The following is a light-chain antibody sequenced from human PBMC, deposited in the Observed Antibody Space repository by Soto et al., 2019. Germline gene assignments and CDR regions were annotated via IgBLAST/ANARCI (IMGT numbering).Light chain of an antibody. Sequence: DIVMTQSPVTLSVSPGERATLSCRASQRVSSNVAWYQQKPGQGPRLLIYDASTRATGIPARFSGSGSGTEFTLTISSLQSEDFAVYYCQQYNNWPPKTFGQGTKVDIK. CDR1: QRVSSN. J-gene: IGKJ1*01. V-gene: IGKV3-15*01. CDR3: QQYNNWPPKT. CDR2: DAS.